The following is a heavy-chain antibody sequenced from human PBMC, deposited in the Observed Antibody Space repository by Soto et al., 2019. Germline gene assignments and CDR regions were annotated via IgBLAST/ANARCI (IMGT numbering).Heavy chain of an antibody. CDR2: CKNSASSYTT. D-gene: IGHD1-26*01. CDR1: GFPFGDHY. CDR3: DRVRVGAPTRYFDY. J-gene: IGHJ4*02. Sequence: EVQVVESGGGLVQPGGPRELSLAASGFPFGDHYLNWVAQAPGKGVGWVGLCKNSASSYTTESAGSVKGRITISMDDSNNSLYLQIHSLKTEDTAVYYCDRVRVGAPTRYFDYWGQGTLVTVSS. V-gene: IGHV3-72*01.